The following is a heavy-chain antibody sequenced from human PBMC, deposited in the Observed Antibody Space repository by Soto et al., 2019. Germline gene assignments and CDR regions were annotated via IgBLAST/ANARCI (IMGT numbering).Heavy chain of an antibody. CDR2: LHYSGTT. J-gene: IGHJ4*02. Sequence: SETRSPTGTVPGGSISSNYSSWIRQPPGKGLEWIGYLHYSGTTNYNTYLKSRVTISVDTSKNQFCLKLSSVTAADTAVYYCARDGGSVGAHFDYWGQGAPVTVSS. D-gene: IGHD1-26*01. CDR3: ARDGGSVGAHFDY. V-gene: IGHV4-59*01. CDR1: GGSISSNY.